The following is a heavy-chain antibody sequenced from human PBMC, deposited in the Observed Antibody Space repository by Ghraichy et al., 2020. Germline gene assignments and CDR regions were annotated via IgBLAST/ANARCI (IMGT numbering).Heavy chain of an antibody. Sequence: SETLSLTCTVSGGSISSGSYSWTWNRKPPGKGLEWIGYIYYTGSAFYNPSLKSRVAISLDRFYSNRFSLKLTSVTAADTAVYYCAVLASNGVDVWGQGTTVTVSS. V-gene: IGHV4-30-2*01. CDR2: IYYTGSA. D-gene: IGHD3-3*01. J-gene: IGHJ6*02. CDR1: GGSISSGSYS. CDR3: AVLASNGVDV.